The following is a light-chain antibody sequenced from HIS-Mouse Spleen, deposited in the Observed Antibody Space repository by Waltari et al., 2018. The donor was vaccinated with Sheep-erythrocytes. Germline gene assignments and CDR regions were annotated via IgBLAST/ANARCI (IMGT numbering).Light chain of an antibody. CDR2: QDS. V-gene: IGLV3-1*01. Sequence: SYELTQPPSGSVSPGQTASITCSGDTLGDKYACWYQQKPGQSPGLVIYQDSKRPSGIPERFSGSNSGNTATLTISGTQAMDEADYYCQAWDSSTAVFGGGTKLTVL. J-gene: IGLJ2*01. CDR3: QAWDSSTAV. CDR1: TLGDKY.